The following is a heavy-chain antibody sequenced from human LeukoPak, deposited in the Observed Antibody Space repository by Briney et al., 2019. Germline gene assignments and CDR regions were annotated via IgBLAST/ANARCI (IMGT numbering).Heavy chain of an antibody. CDR2: ISWNSGSI. J-gene: IGHJ6*02. V-gene: IGHV3-9*01. CDR1: GFTFDDYA. CDR3: ARDFRGGEFGDGMDV. D-gene: IGHD3-10*01. Sequence: GRSLRLSCAASGFTFDDYAMHWVRQAPGKGLEWVSGISWNSGSIGYADSVKGRFTISRDNSKNTLYLQMNSLRSEDTAVYYCARDFRGGEFGDGMDVWGQGTTVTVSS.